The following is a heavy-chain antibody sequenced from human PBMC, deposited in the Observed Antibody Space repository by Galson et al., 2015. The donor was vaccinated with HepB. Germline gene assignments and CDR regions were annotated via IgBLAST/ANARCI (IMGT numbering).Heavy chain of an antibody. V-gene: IGHV3-30*04. CDR3: ARERGRGLRCLDY. J-gene: IGHJ4*02. CDR2: ISYDGSNK. Sequence: SLILSCAASGFTFSSYAMHWVRQAPGKGLEWVAVISYDGSNKYYADSVKGRFTISRDNSKNTLYLQMNSLRAEDTAVYYCARERGRGLRCLDYWGQGTLVTVSS. D-gene: IGHD5-24*01. CDR1: GFTFSSYA.